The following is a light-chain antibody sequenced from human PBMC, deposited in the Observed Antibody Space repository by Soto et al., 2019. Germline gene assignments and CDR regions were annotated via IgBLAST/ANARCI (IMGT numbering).Light chain of an antibody. V-gene: IGKV3-11*01. CDR1: QNVRAF. J-gene: IGKJ1*01. CDR2: AAS. CDR3: QQHSHWPPWT. Sequence: EVVLTQSPATLSLSPGERATLSCRASQNVRAFLDWYQQKPGQAPRLLIYAASNRATGIPDRFSGSGSGTDFTLTSSSLEPEDFAVYYCQQHSHWPPWTFGQGNRVEI.